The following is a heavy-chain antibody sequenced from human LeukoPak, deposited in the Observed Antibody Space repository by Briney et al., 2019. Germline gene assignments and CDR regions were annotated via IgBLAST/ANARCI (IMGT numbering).Heavy chain of an antibody. CDR1: GGSISSYY. CDR3: ATTSVQMGGDYYYGMDV. CDR2: IYYSGTT. J-gene: IGHJ6*02. D-gene: IGHD3-16*01. V-gene: IGHV4-59*01. Sequence: SETLSLTCTVSGGSISSYYWTWIRQPPGKGLEWIGYIYYSGTTNYNPSLKSRVTISVDTSKNQFSLKLSSVTAADTAVYYCATTSVQMGGDYYYGMDVWGQGTTVTVSS.